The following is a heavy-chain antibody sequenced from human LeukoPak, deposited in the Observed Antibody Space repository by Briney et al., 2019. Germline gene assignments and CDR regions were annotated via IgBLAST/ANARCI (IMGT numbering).Heavy chain of an antibody. V-gene: IGHV3-30*18. J-gene: IGHJ3*02. CDR3: AKEFCGGDCYSGNIDAFDI. D-gene: IGHD2-21*02. Sequence: GMSLRLSCAASEFTFSNFDMLWVRHSPGKGLEWLTDISYGGSNKYFADSVKRLFTLHRHNSKNTLYPQIHTVRPEARAVYFCAKEFCGGDCYSGNIDAFDIWGQGTMFTVSS. CDR2: ISYGGSNK. CDR1: EFTFSNFD.